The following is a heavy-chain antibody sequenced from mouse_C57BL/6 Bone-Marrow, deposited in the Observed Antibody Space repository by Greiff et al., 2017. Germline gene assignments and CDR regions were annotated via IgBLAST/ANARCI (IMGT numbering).Heavy chain of an antibody. Sequence: QVQLQQPGAELVKPGASVKLSCKASGYTFTSYWMHWVKQRPGQGLEWIGMIHPNSGRTNYNEKFKIKATLTVDKSSSTAYMQLSSLTSEDSAVYYCARSYDYRFAYWGQGTLVTVSA. CDR3: ARSYDYRFAY. J-gene: IGHJ3*01. CDR1: GYTFTSYW. V-gene: IGHV1-64*01. CDR2: IHPNSGRT. D-gene: IGHD2-4*01.